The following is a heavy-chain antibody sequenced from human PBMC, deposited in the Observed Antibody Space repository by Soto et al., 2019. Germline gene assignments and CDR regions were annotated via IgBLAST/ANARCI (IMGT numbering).Heavy chain of an antibody. CDR1: GFTFSSYA. CDR3: ARAAYSSSWNWFDP. J-gene: IGHJ5*02. D-gene: IGHD6-13*01. Sequence: GGSLRLSCAASGFTFSSYAMHWVRQARDKGLEWVAVISYDGSLEYYADSVKGRFTISRDNSKNTLYLQINGLRSEDTAVYYCARAAYSSSWNWFDPWGQGILVTVSS. V-gene: IGHV3-30*04. CDR2: ISYDGSLE.